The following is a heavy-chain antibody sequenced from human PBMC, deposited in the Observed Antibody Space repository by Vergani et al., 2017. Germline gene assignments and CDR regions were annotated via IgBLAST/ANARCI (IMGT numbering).Heavy chain of an antibody. CDR2: IDWDDDK. CDR3: ARIRGSSLFDY. Sequence: QVTLRESGPALVKPTQTLTLTCTFSGFSLSNSGMCVSWIRHPPGKAMEWLALIDWDDDKYYSTSLKTMLTISKDTSKNQVVLTMTNMDPVDTATYYCARIRGSSLFDYWGQGTLVTVSS. J-gene: IGHJ4*02. CDR1: GFSLSNSGMC. V-gene: IGHV2-70*01. D-gene: IGHD6-6*01.